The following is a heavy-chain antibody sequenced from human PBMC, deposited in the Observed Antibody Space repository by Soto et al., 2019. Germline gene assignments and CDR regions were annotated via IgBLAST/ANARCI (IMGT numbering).Heavy chain of an antibody. CDR3: AKGGARGRSGGSCYSYIYYYYYGMDV. CDR1: GFTFSSYA. V-gene: IGHV3-23*01. Sequence: SLRLSCAASGFTFSSYAMSWVRQAPGKGLEWVSAISGSGGSTYYADSVKGRFTISRDNSKNTLYLQMNSLRAEDTAVYYCAKGGARGRSGGSCYSYIYYYYYGMDVWGQGTTVTVSS. D-gene: IGHD2-15*01. J-gene: IGHJ6*02. CDR2: ISGSGGST.